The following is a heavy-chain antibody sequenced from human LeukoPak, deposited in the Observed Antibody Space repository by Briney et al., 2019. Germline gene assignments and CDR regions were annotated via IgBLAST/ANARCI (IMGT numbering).Heavy chain of an antibody. J-gene: IGHJ4*02. D-gene: IGHD4-17*01. CDR1: GGSISSYY. CDR2: IYYSGST. V-gene: IGHV4-59*01. CDR3: ARIGHGDYVEVDYFDY. Sequence: SETLSLTCTVSGGSISSYYWSWIRQPPGKGLEWIGYIYYSGSTNYNPSLKSRVTMTRDTSTSTVYMELSSLRSEDTAVYYCARIGHGDYVEVDYFDYWGQGTLVTVSS.